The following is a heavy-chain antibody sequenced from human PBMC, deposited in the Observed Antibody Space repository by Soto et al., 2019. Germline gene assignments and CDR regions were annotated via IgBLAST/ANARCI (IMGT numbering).Heavy chain of an antibody. V-gene: IGHV5-51*01. D-gene: IGHD6-19*01. CDR1: GYSFSTYW. Sequence: HGESLKISCEGSGYSFSTYWIGWVRQMPGKGLECMGIIYPGDSDARYSPSFQGQVTISADKSISTAHLQWSTLEASDSAVYYCARLRYSSTLSTYHSMDVWGQGTTVTVSS. CDR3: ARLRYSSTLSTYHSMDV. J-gene: IGHJ6*02. CDR2: IYPGDSDA.